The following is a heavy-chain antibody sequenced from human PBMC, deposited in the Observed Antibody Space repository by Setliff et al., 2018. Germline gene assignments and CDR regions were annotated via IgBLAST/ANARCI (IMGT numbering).Heavy chain of an antibody. J-gene: IGHJ4*02. CDR3: ARAAARAEYSDTSAYLPFDF. CDR1: GYPISRGFY. Sequence: SETLSLTCTVSGYPISRGFYWGWIRQSPGKGLEWIGSVYHSGSSYQNPSLRSRIAVSVDTSKNQFSLRLNSVTAADTAVYFCARAAARAEYSDTSAYLPFDFWGLGTLVTVAS. D-gene: IGHD3-16*01. CDR2: VYHSGSS. V-gene: IGHV4-38-2*02.